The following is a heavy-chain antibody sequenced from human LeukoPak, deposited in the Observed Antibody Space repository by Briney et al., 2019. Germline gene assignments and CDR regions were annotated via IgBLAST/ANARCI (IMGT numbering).Heavy chain of an antibody. CDR2: ISAYNGNT. J-gene: IGHJ4*02. CDR3: AREVMGDGDCYSIDY. CDR1: GYTFTSYG. D-gene: IGHD2-21*01. Sequence: ASVKVSCKASGYTFTSYGISWVRQAPGQGLEWMGWISAYNGNTAYAQKLQGRVTMTTDTSTSTAYMELRSLRSDDTAVYFCAREVMGDGDCYSIDYWGQGTLVTVSS. V-gene: IGHV1-18*01.